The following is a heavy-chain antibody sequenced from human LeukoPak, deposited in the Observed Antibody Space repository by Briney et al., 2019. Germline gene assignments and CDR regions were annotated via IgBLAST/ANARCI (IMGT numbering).Heavy chain of an antibody. CDR1: GGSISSYY. Sequence: PSETLSLTCTVSGGSISSYYWSWIRQPPGKGLEWIGYIYYSRSTNYNPSLKSRVTISVDTSKNQFSLKLSSVTAADTAVYYCARSGVGWYTFDYWGQGTLVTVSS. J-gene: IGHJ4*02. CDR3: ARSGVGWYTFDY. D-gene: IGHD6-19*01. V-gene: IGHV4-59*01. CDR2: IYYSRST.